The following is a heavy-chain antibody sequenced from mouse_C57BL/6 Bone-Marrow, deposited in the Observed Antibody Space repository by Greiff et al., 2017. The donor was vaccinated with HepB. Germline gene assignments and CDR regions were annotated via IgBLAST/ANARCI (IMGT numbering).Heavy chain of an antibody. V-gene: IGHV1-59*01. J-gene: IGHJ3*01. D-gene: IGHD2-4*01. CDR1: GYTFTSYW. Sequence: QVQLKQSGAELVRPGTSVKLSCKASGYTFTSYWMHWVKQRPGQGLEWIGVIDPSDSYTNYNQKFKGKATLTVDTSSSTAYMQLSSLTSEDSAVYYCARRDDYGFAYWGQGTLVTVSA. CDR3: ARRDDYGFAY. CDR2: IDPSDSYT.